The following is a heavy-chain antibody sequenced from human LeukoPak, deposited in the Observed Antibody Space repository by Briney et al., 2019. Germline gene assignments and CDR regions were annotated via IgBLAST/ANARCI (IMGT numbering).Heavy chain of an antibody. CDR1: GLTFSTYG. CDR2: ISGSGGST. D-gene: IGHD3-10*01. Sequence: GGSLRLSCAASGLTFSTYGMNWVRQAPGKGLEWVSTISGSGGSTYYADSVKGRFTISRDNSKNTLYLQMNSLRAEDTAVYYCAKEDGAGTYYTEIYRWFDPWGQGTLVTVSS. CDR3: AKEDGAGTYYTEIYRWFDP. J-gene: IGHJ5*02. V-gene: IGHV3-23*01.